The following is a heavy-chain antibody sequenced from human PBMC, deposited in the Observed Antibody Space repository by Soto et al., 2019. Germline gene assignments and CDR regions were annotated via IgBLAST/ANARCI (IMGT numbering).Heavy chain of an antibody. Sequence: QVQLVQSGAEVKKPGASVKVSCKASGYTFTSYAMHWVRQAPGQRLEWMGWINAGNGNTKYSQKFQGRVTITRDTXXXXAYMELSSLRSEDTAVYYCARSTVVVEPYGMDVWGQGTTVTVSS. CDR3: ARSTVVVEPYGMDV. J-gene: IGHJ6*02. CDR1: GYTFTSYA. D-gene: IGHD2-15*01. V-gene: IGHV1-3*01. CDR2: INAGNGNT.